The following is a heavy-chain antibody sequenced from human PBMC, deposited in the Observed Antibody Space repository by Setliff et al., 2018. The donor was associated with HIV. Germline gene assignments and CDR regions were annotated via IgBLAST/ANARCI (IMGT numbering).Heavy chain of an antibody. CDR3: ASRVYYYDSNNFLREEGFDP. D-gene: IGHD3-22*01. CDR1: GFSISSGFF. CDR2: IYQSGTT. V-gene: IGHV4-38-2*01. Sequence: SETLSLTCAVSGFSISSGFFWGWVRQPPGKGLEWIGSIYQSGTTYYNPALKSRVTISVDTSKNQFSLRLSAVTAADTAVNYCASRVYYYDSNNFLREEGFDPWGQGTLVTVS. J-gene: IGHJ5*02.